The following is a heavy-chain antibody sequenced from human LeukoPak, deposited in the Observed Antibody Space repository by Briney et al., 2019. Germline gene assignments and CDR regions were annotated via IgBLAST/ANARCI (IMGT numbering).Heavy chain of an antibody. CDR1: GFTFSNAW. CDR3: AKCYDFWSGYHL. J-gene: IGHJ5*02. D-gene: IGHD3-3*01. V-gene: IGHV3-23*01. Sequence: TGGSLRLSCAASGFTFSNAWMSWVRQAPGKGLEWVSAISGSGGSTYYADSVKGRFTISRDNSKNTLYLQMNSLRAEDTAVYYCAKCYDFWSGYHLWGQGTLVTVSS. CDR2: ISGSGGST.